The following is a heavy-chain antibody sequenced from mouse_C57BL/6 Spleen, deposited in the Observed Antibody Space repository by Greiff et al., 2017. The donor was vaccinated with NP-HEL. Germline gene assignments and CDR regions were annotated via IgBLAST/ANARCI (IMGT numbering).Heavy chain of an antibody. V-gene: IGHV5-15*04. D-gene: IGHD2-4*01. J-gene: IGHJ3*01. CDR1: VFTFSDYG. CDR2: FSNLAYSI. Sequence: EVTLVASGGGLVPPGGSLKLFCAASVFTFSDYGMAWVRQAPRRGSVWLALFSNLAYSIYYADTVTGRFTVSRENAKNTLYLEMSSLRSEDTAVYYCARRDYGGFAYWGQGTLVTVSA. CDR3: ARRDYGGFAY.